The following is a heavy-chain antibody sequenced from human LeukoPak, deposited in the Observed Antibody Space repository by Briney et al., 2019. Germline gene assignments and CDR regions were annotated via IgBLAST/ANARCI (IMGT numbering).Heavy chain of an antibody. J-gene: IGHJ4*02. CDR3: ARDQAGLEYYDSSGYYY. CDR2: ISAYNGNT. D-gene: IGHD3-22*01. V-gene: IGHV1-18*04. Sequence: AASVKVSCKASGYTFTGYYMHWVRQAPGQGLEWMGWISAYNGNTNYAQKLQGRVTMTTDTSTSTAYMELRSLRSDDTAVYYCARDQAGLEYYDSSGYYYWGQGTLVTVSS. CDR1: GYTFTGYY.